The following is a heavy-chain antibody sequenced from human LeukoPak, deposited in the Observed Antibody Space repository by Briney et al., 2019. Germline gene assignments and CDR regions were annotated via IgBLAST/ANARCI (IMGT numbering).Heavy chain of an antibody. Sequence: SETLSLTCAVSGGSISSNSYYWGWIRQPPGKGLEWIGSIYYSGSTYYNPSLKSRVTISVDTSKNQFSLKLSSVTAADTAVYYCARGPYGDYSGDYYYYYMDVWGKGTTVTISS. D-gene: IGHD4-17*01. CDR3: ARGPYGDYSGDYYYYYMDV. J-gene: IGHJ6*03. CDR1: GGSISSNSYY. CDR2: IYYSGST. V-gene: IGHV4-39*01.